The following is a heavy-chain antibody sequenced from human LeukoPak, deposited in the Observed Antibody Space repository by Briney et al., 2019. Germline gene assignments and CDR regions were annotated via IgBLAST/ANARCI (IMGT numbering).Heavy chain of an antibody. CDR3: ASGPYYEDY. D-gene: IGHD3-22*01. CDR1: GFTFSSYW. V-gene: IGHV3-74*01. J-gene: IGHJ4*02. CDR2: INTDGTDT. Sequence: GGSLRLSCAASGFTFSSYWMHWVRQAPGKGLVWVSRINTDGTDTSYADSVKGRFTISRDNAKNTLSLQMNSLRAEDTAVYYCASGPYYEDYWGQGTVVTVSS.